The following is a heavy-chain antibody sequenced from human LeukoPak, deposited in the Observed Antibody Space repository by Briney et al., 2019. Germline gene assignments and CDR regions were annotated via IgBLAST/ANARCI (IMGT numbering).Heavy chain of an antibody. CDR3: ARAAGTTLHYYYGMDV. Sequence: ASVKVSCKASGYTFTSYYMHWVRQAPGQGLEWMGWINPNNGGTNYAQKFQGWVTMTRDTSISTAYMELSRLRSDDTAVYYCARAAGTTLHYYYGMDVWGQGTTVTVSS. V-gene: IGHV1-2*04. CDR2: INPNNGGT. D-gene: IGHD1-1*01. CDR1: GYTFTSYY. J-gene: IGHJ6*02.